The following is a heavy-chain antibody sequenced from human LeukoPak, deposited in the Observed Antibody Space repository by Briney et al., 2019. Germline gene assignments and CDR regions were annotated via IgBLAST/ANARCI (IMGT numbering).Heavy chain of an antibody. J-gene: IGHJ4*02. V-gene: IGHV1-69*04. CDR1: GGTFSSYA. CDR2: IIPILGIA. D-gene: IGHD2-15*01. CDR3: ARGGVAGNPFDY. Sequence: SVKVSCKASGGTFSSYAISWVRQAPGQGLEWMGRIIPILGIANYAQKFQGRVTITADKSTSTAYMELSSLRSEDTAVYYCARGGVAGNPFDYWGQGTLVTVSS.